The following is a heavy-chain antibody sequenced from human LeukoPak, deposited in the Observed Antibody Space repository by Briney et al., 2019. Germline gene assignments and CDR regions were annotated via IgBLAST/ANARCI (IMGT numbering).Heavy chain of an antibody. Sequence: GGSLRLSCAASGFTFFTSSMNWVRQAPPRGVEWGSSISTTGTYRYYVDSVRGRFTISRDNAKNSLYLQMNSLRAEDTAVYYCSAGSTTGNSYGWFDSWGQGTLVTVSS. V-gene: IGHV3-21*01. CDR3: SAGSTTGNSYGWFDS. D-gene: IGHD2-2*01. J-gene: IGHJ5*01. CDR2: ISTTGTYR. CDR1: GFTFFTSS.